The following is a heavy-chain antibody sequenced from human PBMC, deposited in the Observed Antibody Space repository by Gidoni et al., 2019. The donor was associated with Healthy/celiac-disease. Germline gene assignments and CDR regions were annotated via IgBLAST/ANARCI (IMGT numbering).Heavy chain of an antibody. CDR3: ARAAVSQYGMDV. CDR2: ST. V-gene: IGHV4-59*01. Sequence: STNYNPSLKSRVTISVDTSKNQFSLKLSSVTAADTAVYYCARAAVSQYGMDVWGQGTTVTVSS. J-gene: IGHJ6*02.